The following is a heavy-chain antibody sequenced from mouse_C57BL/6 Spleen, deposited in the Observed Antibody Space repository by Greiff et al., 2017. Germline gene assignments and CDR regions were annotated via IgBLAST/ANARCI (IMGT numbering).Heavy chain of an antibody. CDR3: ARSTVVAYYFDY. D-gene: IGHD1-1*01. J-gene: IGHJ2*01. CDR2: IDPSDSYT. Sequence: QVQLQQPGAELVKPGASVKLSCKASGYTFTSYWMQWVKQRPGQGLEWIGEIDPSDSYTNYNQKFKGKATLPVDTSSSTAYMQLSSLTSEDSAVYYCARSTVVAYYFDYWGQGTTLTVSS. CDR1: GYTFTSYW. V-gene: IGHV1-50*01.